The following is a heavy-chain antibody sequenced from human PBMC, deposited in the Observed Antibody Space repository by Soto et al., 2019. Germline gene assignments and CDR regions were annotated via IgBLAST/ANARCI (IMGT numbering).Heavy chain of an antibody. V-gene: IGHV1-69*02. CDR3: ARNPTRAVAGNFGY. CDR2: IIPILGIA. CDR1: GGTFSSYT. Sequence: QVQLVQSGAEVKKPGSSVKVSCKASGGTFSSYTISWVRQAPGQGLEWMGRIIPILGIANYAQKFQGRVTITADKSTSTAYMELSSLRSEDTAVYYCARNPTRAVAGNFGYWRQGTLVTVSS. D-gene: IGHD6-19*01. J-gene: IGHJ4*02.